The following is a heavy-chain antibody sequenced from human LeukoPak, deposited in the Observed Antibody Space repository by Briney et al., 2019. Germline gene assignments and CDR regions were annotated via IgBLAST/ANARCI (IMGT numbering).Heavy chain of an antibody. CDR2: INWNGGST. CDR3: AREADQLANYYDSSGRVPSDY. CDR1: GFTFDDYG. V-gene: IGHV3-20*04. J-gene: IGHJ4*02. Sequence: GGSLRLSCAASGFTFDDYGMSWVRQAPGKGLEWVSGINWNGGSTDYADSVKGRFTISRDNAKNSLYLQMNSLRAEDTALYYCAREADQLANYYDSSGRVPSDYWGQGTLVTVSS. D-gene: IGHD3-22*01.